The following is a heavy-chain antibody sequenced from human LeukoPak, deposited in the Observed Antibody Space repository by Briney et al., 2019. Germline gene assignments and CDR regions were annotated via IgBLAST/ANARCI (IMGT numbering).Heavy chain of an antibody. CDR2: ISAYNGNT. V-gene: IGHV1-18*01. CDR3: ARGSRWLLAFDI. Sequence: ASVKVSCKASGYTFTSYGVSWVRQAPGQGLEWMGWISAYNGNTHYAQKLQGRVTMTTDTSTNTAYMEVRSLRSDDTAVYYCARGSRWLLAFDIWGQGTMVTVSS. J-gene: IGHJ3*02. CDR1: GYTFTSYG. D-gene: IGHD6-19*01.